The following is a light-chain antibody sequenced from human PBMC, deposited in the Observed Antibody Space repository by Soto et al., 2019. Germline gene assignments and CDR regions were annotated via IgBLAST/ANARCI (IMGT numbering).Light chain of an antibody. CDR1: SSDIGDYNF. CDR2: EVK. CDR3: SSYAGNNYFV. V-gene: IGLV2-8*01. J-gene: IGLJ1*01. Sequence: QSVLTQPPSASGSPGQSVTLTCTGSSSDIGDYNFVSWYQQHPGKAPKLLIYEVKKRPSGVPDRFSGSKSGNTASLTVSGLQAEDEADYYCSSYAGNNYFVFGSGTKVTVL.